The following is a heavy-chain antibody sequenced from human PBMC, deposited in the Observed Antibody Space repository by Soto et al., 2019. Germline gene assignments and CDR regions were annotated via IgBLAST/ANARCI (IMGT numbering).Heavy chain of an antibody. CDR2: IYDNGIT. V-gene: IGHV4-31*03. Sequence: QVPLQESGPGLVKPSQTLSLTCNVSGGSISGGRYYWNWIRQHPGKGLEWIGNIYDNGITYYNPSLKSRVIISEDASKNQFSLRLSSVTAAEKAVYYCTRDRGFGMDVWGQGTKVTVSS. J-gene: IGHJ6*02. CDR3: TRDRGFGMDV. CDR1: GGSISGGRYY.